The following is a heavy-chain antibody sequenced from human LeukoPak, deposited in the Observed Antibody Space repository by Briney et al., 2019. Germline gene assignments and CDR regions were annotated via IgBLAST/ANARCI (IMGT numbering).Heavy chain of an antibody. J-gene: IGHJ4*02. CDR3: ASEYCSGGNCYFDF. V-gene: IGHV5-51*01. Sequence: GESLKISCKGSEYSFATYWIGWVRQMPGQGLEWMGIIFPGDSDTRYSPSFQGQVTISADKSISTAYLQWSSLKASDTAIYYCASEYCSGGNCYFDFWGQGTLVTVSS. D-gene: IGHD2-15*01. CDR1: EYSFATYW. CDR2: IFPGDSDT.